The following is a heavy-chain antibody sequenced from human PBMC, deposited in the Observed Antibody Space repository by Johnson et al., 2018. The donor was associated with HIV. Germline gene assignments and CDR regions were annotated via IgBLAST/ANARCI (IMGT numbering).Heavy chain of an antibody. CDR3: AMEYYYDSSGWAFDI. V-gene: IGHV3-23*04. D-gene: IGHD3-22*01. Sequence: VQLVESGGGVVQPGRSLRLSCAASGFTFSSYGMHWVRQAPGKGLEWVAVISGSGGRPSYADSVKGRFTISRDNSKNTLYLQMNSLRAEDTAVYYWAMEYYYDSSGWAFDIWGQGTMVTVSS. J-gene: IGHJ3*02. CDR1: GFTFSSYG. CDR2: ISGSGGRP.